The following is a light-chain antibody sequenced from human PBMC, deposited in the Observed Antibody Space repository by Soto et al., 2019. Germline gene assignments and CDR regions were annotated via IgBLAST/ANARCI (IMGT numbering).Light chain of an antibody. V-gene: IGKV3-20*01. Sequence: EIVLTQSPATLSVSPGERATLSCRASQSVSSYLAWYQQKPGQAPRLLIYGASSRATGIPDRFSGSGSGTDFTLTISRLEPEDFAVYYCQQYGSSPITFGQGTRLAI. J-gene: IGKJ5*01. CDR3: QQYGSSPIT. CDR2: GAS. CDR1: QSVSSY.